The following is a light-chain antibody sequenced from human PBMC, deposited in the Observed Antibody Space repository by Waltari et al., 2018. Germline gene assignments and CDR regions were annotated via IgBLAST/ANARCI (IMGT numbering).Light chain of an antibody. CDR3: QQLKTYPLT. CDR2: AAS. J-gene: IGKJ4*01. Sequence: GDRVTLTYRASQDISTYVAWYQQKAGKAPKLLIYAASTLQSGVPSRFSGSGSGTEFTLTIGSLQPEDFATYYCQQLKTYPLTFGGGTKVEIK. V-gene: IGKV1-9*01. CDR1: QDISTY.